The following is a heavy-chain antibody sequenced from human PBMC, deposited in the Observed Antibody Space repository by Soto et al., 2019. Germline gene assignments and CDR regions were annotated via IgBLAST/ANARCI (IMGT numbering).Heavy chain of an antibody. CDR1: GFTFSSYG. CDR2: IWYDGSNK. Sequence: QVQLVESGGGVVQPGRSLRLSCAASGFTFSSYGMHWVRQAPGKGLEWVAVIWYDGSNKYYADSVKGRFTISRDNSKNTLYLQMNSLRAEDTAVYYCARDPPDCRSTSRYIGGHMDVWGKGTTVTVSS. V-gene: IGHV3-33*01. J-gene: IGHJ6*04. CDR3: ARDPPDCRSTSRYIGGHMDV. D-gene: IGHD2-2*01.